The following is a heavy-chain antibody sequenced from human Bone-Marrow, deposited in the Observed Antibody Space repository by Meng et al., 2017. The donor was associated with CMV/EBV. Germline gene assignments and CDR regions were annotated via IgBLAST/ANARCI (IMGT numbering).Heavy chain of an antibody. J-gene: IGHJ5*02. D-gene: IGHD2-2*01. CDR3: ASLGYCSSTSCYFGSWFDP. CDR1: GFTFSSYE. Sequence: GGSLRLSCAASGFTFSSYEMNWVRQAPGKGLEWVSYISSSGSTIYYADSVKGRFTISRDNAKNSLYLQMNSLRAEDTAVYYCASLGYCSSTSCYFGSWFDPWGQGTLVTVSS. CDR2: ISSSGSTI. V-gene: IGHV3-48*03.